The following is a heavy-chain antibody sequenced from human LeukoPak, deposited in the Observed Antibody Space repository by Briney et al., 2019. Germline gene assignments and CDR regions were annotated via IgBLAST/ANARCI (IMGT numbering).Heavy chain of an antibody. CDR3: ARGMVVTAKSGRNGPNDY. J-gene: IGHJ4*02. Sequence: GASVKVSCKASGYTFTSYYMHWVRQAPGQGLEWMGWINPNSGGTNYAQKFQGRVTMTRDTSISTAYMELSRLRSDDTAVYYCARGMVVTAKSGRNGPNDYWGQGTLVTVSS. CDR1: GYTFTSYY. CDR2: INPNSGGT. V-gene: IGHV1-2*02. D-gene: IGHD2-21*02.